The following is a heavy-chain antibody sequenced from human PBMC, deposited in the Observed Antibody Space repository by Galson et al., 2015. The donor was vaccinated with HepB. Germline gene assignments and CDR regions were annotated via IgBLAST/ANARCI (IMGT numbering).Heavy chain of an antibody. D-gene: IGHD3-9*01. J-gene: IGHJ5*01. CDR1: GYTFSNYG. CDR3: ARARYPTSPPDS. CDR2: ISGYSPNT. Sequence: SVKVSCKASGYTFSNYGISRVRQAPGQGLEWVGWISGYSPNTNYAQKFQGRVTLTTDTPTKTAYMELRSLRTGDTAVYYCARARYPTSPPDSWGQGTLVTVSS. V-gene: IGHV1-18*01.